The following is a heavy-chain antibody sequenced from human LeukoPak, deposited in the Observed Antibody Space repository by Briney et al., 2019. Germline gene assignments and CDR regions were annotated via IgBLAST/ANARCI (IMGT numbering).Heavy chain of an antibody. V-gene: IGHV3-48*01. D-gene: IGHD5-18*01. CDR3: ARDETQTWIQLWFSSYYYGMDV. J-gene: IGHJ6*02. Sequence: PGGSLRLSCAASGFAFNSYNMSWVRQAPGKGLEWISYIGSSGSPTHYADSVKGRSTISRDNSKNTLYLQMNSLRAEDTAVYYCARDETQTWIQLWFSSYYYGMDVWGQGTTVTVSS. CDR2: IGSSGSPT. CDR1: GFAFNSYN.